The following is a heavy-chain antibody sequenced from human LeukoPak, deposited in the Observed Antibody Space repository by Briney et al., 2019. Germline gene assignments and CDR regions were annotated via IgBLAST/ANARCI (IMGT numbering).Heavy chain of an antibody. CDR1: GFTFSNYA. CDR2: ILGSGGST. D-gene: IGHD3-9*01. J-gene: IGHJ4*02. CDR3: AKWGDYDVLTGYYVPDY. Sequence: GGSLRLSCAASGFTFSNYAMSWVRQAPGKGLEWVSAILGSGGSTYYADSVRGRFTVSRDNSKSTLYLQMNSLRAEDTALYYCAKWGDYDVLTGYYVPDYWGQGTLVTVSS. V-gene: IGHV3-23*01.